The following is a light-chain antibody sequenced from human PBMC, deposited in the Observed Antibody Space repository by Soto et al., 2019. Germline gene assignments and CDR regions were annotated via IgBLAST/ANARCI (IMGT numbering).Light chain of an antibody. CDR2: EVT. J-gene: IGLJ3*02. CDR1: SSDIGSYNY. V-gene: IGLV2-14*01. CDR3: CSYRSSRTWV. Sequence: QSALTQPASVSGSPGQSITISCTGTSSDIGSYNYVSWYQHYPGKAPRLLIYEVTNRPSGVSKRFSGSKSGNTASLTISGLQAEDDADYYCCSYRSSRTWVFGGGTKRTFL.